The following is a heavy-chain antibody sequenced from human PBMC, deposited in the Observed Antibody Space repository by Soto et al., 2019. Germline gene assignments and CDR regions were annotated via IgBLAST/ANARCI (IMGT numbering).Heavy chain of an antibody. CDR2: ISYDGSKK. J-gene: IGHJ6*02. D-gene: IGHD6-6*01. Sequence: LRLSCAVSGFTYSKYDMHWVRQAPGRGLEWVAVISYDGSKKYYADSVKGRFTISRDNSENTLYLQMNNVRVEDTAVYYCVRRAEGRPGDGYYYVALDVWGQGTTVTVSS. CDR1: GFTYSKYD. CDR3: VRRAEGRPGDGYYYVALDV. V-gene: IGHV3-30-3*01.